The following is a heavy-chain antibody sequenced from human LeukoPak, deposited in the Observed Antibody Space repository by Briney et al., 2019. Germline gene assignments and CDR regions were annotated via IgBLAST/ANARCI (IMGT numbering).Heavy chain of an antibody. J-gene: IGHJ4*02. D-gene: IGHD2-21*01. V-gene: IGHV6-1*01. CDR3: ARSGVIDMVPFDH. CDR2: TYYRSKWYN. Sequence: SQTLSLTCAISGDRVSSNSAAWNWIRQSPSRGLEWLGRTYYRSKWYNDYAVSVKGRTTINPDTSKNQFSLQLNSVTPEDTAVYYCARSGVIDMVPFDHWGQGTLVTVSS. CDR1: GDRVSSNSAA.